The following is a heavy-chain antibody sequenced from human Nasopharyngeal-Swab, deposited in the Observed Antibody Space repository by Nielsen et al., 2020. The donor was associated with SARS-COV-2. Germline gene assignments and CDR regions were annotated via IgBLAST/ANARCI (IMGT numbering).Heavy chain of an antibody. CDR3: ARAGRGYSNGEIDGFHYMDV. J-gene: IGHJ6*03. CDR2: IIPILGKA. CDR1: GGTFTNYG. V-gene: IGHV1-69*10. Sequence: SAKVSCKASGGTFTNYGSTWVRQAPGQGLEWIVWIIPILGKANNARKFQGRVMITADKSTSTVYMELSSLRSEDTAVYYCARAGRGYSNGEIDGFHYMDVWGRGTAVAVSS. D-gene: IGHD5-12*01.